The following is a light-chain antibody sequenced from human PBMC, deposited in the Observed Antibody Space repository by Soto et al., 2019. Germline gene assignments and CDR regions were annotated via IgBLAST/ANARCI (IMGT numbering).Light chain of an antibody. Sequence: IVLTQSPGTLALSPGERATLSCRASQSVSSSWLAWYQQKPGQAPRLLIYGASSRATGYPDRVSGSGSGTDFSLTISRRGPEDFAVYYCDQYGSSPWTVGQGTKGDSK. J-gene: IGKJ1*01. V-gene: IGKV3-20*01. CDR3: DQYGSSPWT. CDR1: QSVSSSW. CDR2: GAS.